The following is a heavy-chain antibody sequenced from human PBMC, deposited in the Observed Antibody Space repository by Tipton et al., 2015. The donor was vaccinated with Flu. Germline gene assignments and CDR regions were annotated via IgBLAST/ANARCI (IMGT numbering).Heavy chain of an antibody. Sequence: TLSLTCAVSGDSISSDFYWAWIRQFPGKGLEWIGTVSRTGSTIYNPSLKSRVTISIDTSKNQFSLNMRSVTAADMAVYYCARRDYSNYVSDPKNWFNSWGLGTLVTVSS. V-gene: IGHV4-38-2*01. CDR2: VSRTGST. CDR3: ARRDYSNYVSDPKNWFNS. CDR1: GDSISSDFY. J-gene: IGHJ5*01. D-gene: IGHD4-11*01.